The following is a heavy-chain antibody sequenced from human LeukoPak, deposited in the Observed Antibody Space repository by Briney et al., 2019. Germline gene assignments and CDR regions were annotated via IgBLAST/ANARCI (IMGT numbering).Heavy chain of an antibody. Sequence: PGRSLRLSCAASGFTFDDYAMHWVRQAPGKGLEWVSGISWNTGSIDYADSVKGRFTISRDNAKNSLYLQMNSLRTEDMALYYCAKGSAMVTDLPFFDYWGQGTLVTVSS. J-gene: IGHJ4*02. CDR1: GFTFDDYA. CDR3: AKGSAMVTDLPFFDY. CDR2: ISWNTGSI. V-gene: IGHV3-9*03. D-gene: IGHD5-18*01.